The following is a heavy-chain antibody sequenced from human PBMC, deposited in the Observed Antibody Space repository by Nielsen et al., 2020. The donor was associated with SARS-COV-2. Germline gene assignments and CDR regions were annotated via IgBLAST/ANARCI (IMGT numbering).Heavy chain of an antibody. CDR2: LYYRGNT. Sequence: SETLSLTCTVYGGSITTTTYYWAWIRQPPGKGREWIGSLYYRGNTYYNPSLKSRVAISADTSKNQFSLSLTSVTASDTAVYYCARHRRGGDFYYWGQGTLVIASS. CDR3: ARHRRGGDFYY. D-gene: IGHD4-17*01. V-gene: IGHV4-39*01. CDR1: GGSITTTTYY. J-gene: IGHJ4*02.